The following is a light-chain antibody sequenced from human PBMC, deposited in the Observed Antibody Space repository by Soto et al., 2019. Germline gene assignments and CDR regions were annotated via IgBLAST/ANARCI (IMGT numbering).Light chain of an antibody. Sequence: DTVLTQSPATLSLSPGERATLSCRASQSVSSNLAWYQQKPGQAPRLLIYDASNRATGIPARFSGSGSGTDFTLTISSLEPEDFAVYYCQQRSNWPTLTFGGGTKVEIK. J-gene: IGKJ4*01. CDR1: QSVSSN. CDR3: QQRSNWPTLT. CDR2: DAS. V-gene: IGKV3-11*01.